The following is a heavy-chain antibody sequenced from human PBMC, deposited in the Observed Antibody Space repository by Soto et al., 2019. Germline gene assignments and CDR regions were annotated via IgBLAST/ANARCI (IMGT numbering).Heavy chain of an antibody. CDR2: MSYDGSNE. CDR1: GFTFSHYA. V-gene: IGHV3-30*18. Sequence: QVQLVESGGGVVQPGRSLRLSCAASGFTFSHYAMHWVRQAPGKGLEWVALMSYDGSNEYYADSVKGRFTISRDNSKNTLYLQMNSLRAEDMAVYYCAKDGRHNFDYWGQGTLVTVSS. J-gene: IGHJ4*02. CDR3: AKDGRHNFDY.